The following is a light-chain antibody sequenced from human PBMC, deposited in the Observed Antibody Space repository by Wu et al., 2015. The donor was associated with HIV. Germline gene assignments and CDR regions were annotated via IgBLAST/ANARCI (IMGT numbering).Light chain of an antibody. V-gene: IGKV3-11*01. Sequence: IVLTQSPATLSLSPGERATLSCRASQTFNSFLAWYQQKPGQAPRLLIYDASKRATDIPARFSGSGSGTDFTLTISSLEPEDSAVYYCQQHTNWPLTFGQGTRLEIK. J-gene: IGKJ5*01. CDR2: DAS. CDR3: QQHTNWPLT. CDR1: QTFNSF.